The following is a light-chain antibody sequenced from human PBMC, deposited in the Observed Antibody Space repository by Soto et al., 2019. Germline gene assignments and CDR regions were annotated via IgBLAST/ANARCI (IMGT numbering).Light chain of an antibody. CDR3: QQSYSTLGT. V-gene: IGKV1-39*01. CDR1: HSINNY. CDR2: AAS. J-gene: IGKJ2*01. Sequence: IQMTQSPSSLSASVGDRVIITCRSDHSINNYLNWYQQRPGKVPKLLIYAASTLQSGVPSRFSGSGSGRVFTLTINILQPEDFATYCRQQSYSTLGTFGRGTRVEI.